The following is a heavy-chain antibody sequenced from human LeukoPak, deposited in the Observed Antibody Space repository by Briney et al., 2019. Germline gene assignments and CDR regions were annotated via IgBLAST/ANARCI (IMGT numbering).Heavy chain of an antibody. CDR2: IGTAGDT. D-gene: IGHD3-10*01. CDR1: GFTFSSYD. V-gene: IGHV3-13*01. CDR3: ASFSDERGMDV. J-gene: IGHJ6*02. Sequence: PGGSLRLSCAASGFTFSSYDMHWVRQATGKGLEWVSAIGTAGDTYYPGSVKGRFTISRENAKNSLYLQMNSLRAEDTAVYYCASFSDERGMDVWGQGTTVTVSS.